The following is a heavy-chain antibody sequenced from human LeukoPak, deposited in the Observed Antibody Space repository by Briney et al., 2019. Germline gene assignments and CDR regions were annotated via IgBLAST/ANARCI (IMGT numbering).Heavy chain of an antibody. CDR2: IRYDGSNK. Sequence: SGGSLRLSCAASGFTFSSYGMHWVRQAPGKGLEWVAFIRYDGSNKYYADSVKGRFTISRDNSKNTLYLQMNSLRAEDTAVYYCAKEHIVVVPAAKPGWYGQDDYWGQGTLVTVSS. J-gene: IGHJ4*02. CDR3: AKEHIVVVPAAKPGWYGQDDY. CDR1: GFTFSSYG. D-gene: IGHD2-2*01. V-gene: IGHV3-30*02.